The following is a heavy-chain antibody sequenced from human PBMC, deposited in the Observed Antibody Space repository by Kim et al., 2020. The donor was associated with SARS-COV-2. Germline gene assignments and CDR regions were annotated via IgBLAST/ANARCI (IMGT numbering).Heavy chain of an antibody. J-gene: IGHJ4*02. D-gene: IGHD2-15*01. V-gene: IGHV6-1*01. Sequence: YAVAVKSRIPTNPDTSKNRFYLQLNSVTPEDTAVYYCARGMLPFPEELDYWGQGTLVTVSS. CDR3: ARGMLPFPEELDY.